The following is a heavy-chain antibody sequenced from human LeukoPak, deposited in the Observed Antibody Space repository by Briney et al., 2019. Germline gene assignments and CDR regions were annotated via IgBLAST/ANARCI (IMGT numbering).Heavy chain of an antibody. V-gene: IGHV3-53*01. J-gene: IGHJ4*02. CDR2: IYSGGST. Sequence: GGSLRLSCAASGFTVSSNYMSWVRQAPGKGLEWVSVIYSGGSTYYADPVKGRFTISRDNSKNTLHLQMNSLRAEDTAVYYCARAQQLAEFDYWGQGTLVTVSS. D-gene: IGHD6-13*01. CDR3: ARAQQLAEFDY. CDR1: GFTVSSNY.